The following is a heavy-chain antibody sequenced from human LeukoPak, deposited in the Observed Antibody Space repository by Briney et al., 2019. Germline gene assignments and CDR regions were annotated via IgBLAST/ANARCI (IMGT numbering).Heavy chain of an antibody. Sequence: SETLSLTCAAYGGSFSGYYWSWIRQPPGKGLEWIGEINHSGSTNYNPSLKSRVTISVDTSKNQFSLKLSSVTAADTAVYYCARGHSTYYDSSGYYWGDYWGQGTLVTVSS. CDR1: GGSFSGYY. J-gene: IGHJ4*02. V-gene: IGHV4-34*01. CDR3: ARGHSTYYDSSGYYWGDY. CDR2: INHSGST. D-gene: IGHD3-22*01.